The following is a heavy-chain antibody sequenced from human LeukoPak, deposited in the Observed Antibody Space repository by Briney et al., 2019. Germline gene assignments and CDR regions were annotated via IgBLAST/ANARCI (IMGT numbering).Heavy chain of an antibody. Sequence: GASVKVSCKASGYTFTSYYMHWVRQAPGQGLEWMGIINPSGGSTSYAQKFQGRVTMTRDTSTSTVYMELSSLRSEDTAVYYCARGVRSYNSSGYNWFDPWGQGTLVTVSS. J-gene: IGHJ5*02. CDR2: INPSGGST. V-gene: IGHV1-46*01. CDR1: GYTFTSYY. D-gene: IGHD3-22*01. CDR3: ARGVRSYNSSGYNWFDP.